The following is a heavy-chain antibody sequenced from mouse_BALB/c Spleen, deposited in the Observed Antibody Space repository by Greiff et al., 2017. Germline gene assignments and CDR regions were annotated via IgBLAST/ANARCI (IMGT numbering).Heavy chain of an antibody. CDR2: ISSGSSTI. CDR1: GFTFSSFG. D-gene: IGHD2-1*01. V-gene: IGHV5-17*02. CDR3: ARSGYYGNHYYAMDY. J-gene: IGHJ4*01. Sequence: EVKLMESGGGLVQPGGSRKLSCAASGFTFSSFGMHWVRQAPEKGLEWVAYISSGSSTIYYADTVKGRFTISRDNPKNTLFLQMTSLRSEDTAMYYCARSGYYGNHYYAMDYWGQGTSVTVSS.